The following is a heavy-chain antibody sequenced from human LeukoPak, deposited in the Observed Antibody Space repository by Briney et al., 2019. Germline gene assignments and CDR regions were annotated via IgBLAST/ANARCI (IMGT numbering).Heavy chain of an antibody. D-gene: IGHD3-10*01. J-gene: IGHJ4*02. CDR3: ARGTYGSGSYGTGPLGY. V-gene: IGHV4-39*07. CDR1: GXSISSSSYY. Sequence: SETLSLTCTVSGXSISSSSYYWGWIRQPPGKGLEWIGSIYYSGSTYYNPSLKSRVTISVDTSKNRFSLKLSSVTAADTAVYYCARGTYGSGSYGTGPLGYWGQGTLVTVSS. CDR2: IYYSGST.